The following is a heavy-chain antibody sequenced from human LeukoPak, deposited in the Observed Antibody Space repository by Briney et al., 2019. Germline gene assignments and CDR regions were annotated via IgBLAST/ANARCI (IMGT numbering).Heavy chain of an antibody. V-gene: IGHV3-23*01. CDR3: AKDRRFLEWLPSPDAFDI. D-gene: IGHD3-3*01. CDR1: GFTFSSYA. CDR2: ISGSGGST. Sequence: GGSLRLSCAASGFTFSSYAMSWVRQAPGKGLEWVSTISGSGGSTYYADSVKGRFTISRDNSKNTLYLQMNSLRAEDTAVYYCAKDRRFLEWLPSPDAFDIWGQGTMVTVSS. J-gene: IGHJ3*02.